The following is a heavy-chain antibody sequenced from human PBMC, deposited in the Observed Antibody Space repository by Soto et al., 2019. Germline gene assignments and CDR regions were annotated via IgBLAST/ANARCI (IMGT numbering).Heavy chain of an antibody. J-gene: IGHJ4*02. CDR3: ARESEDLTSNFDY. Sequence: GGSLRLSCAASGFTFTRYSMNWVRQAPGKGLEWVSSISSTTNYIYYGDSMKGRFTISRDNAKNSLYLEMNSLRAEDTAVYYCARESEDLTSNFDYRGPGTLLTVFS. CDR1: GFTFTRYS. CDR2: ISSTTNYI. V-gene: IGHV3-21*06.